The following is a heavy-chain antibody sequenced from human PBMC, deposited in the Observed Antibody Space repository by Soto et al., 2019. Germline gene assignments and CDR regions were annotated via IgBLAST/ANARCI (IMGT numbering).Heavy chain of an antibody. D-gene: IGHD3-9*01. V-gene: IGHV4-38-2*01. Sequence: PSETLSLTCAVSGYSISSGYYWGWIRQPPGKGLEWIGSIYHSGSTYYNPSLKSRVTISVDTSKNQFSLKLSSVTAADTAVYYCTRVRASRVLRYFDWLYGYFDYWGQGTLVTVSS. CDR1: GYSISSGYY. CDR2: IYHSGST. J-gene: IGHJ4*02. CDR3: TRVRASRVLRYFDWLYGYFDY.